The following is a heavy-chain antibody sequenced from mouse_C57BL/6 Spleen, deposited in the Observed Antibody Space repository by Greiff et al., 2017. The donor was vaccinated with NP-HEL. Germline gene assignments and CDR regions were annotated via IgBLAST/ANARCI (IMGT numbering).Heavy chain of an antibody. Sequence: VQLVESGPELVKPGASVKISCKASGYAFSSSWMNWVKQRPGKGLEWIGRIYPGDGDTNYNGKFKGKATLTADKSSSTAYMQLSSLTSEDSAVYFCARSYYYGSSRGFDYWGQGTTLTVSS. CDR3: ARSYYYGSSRGFDY. D-gene: IGHD1-1*01. CDR1: GYAFSSSW. CDR2: IYPGDGDT. J-gene: IGHJ2*01. V-gene: IGHV1-82*01.